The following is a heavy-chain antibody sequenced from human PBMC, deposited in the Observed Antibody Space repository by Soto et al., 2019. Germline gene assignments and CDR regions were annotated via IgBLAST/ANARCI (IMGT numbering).Heavy chain of an antibody. CDR1: GGSISSYY. CDR2: IYYSGST. D-gene: IGHD3-16*01. J-gene: IGHJ4*02. V-gene: IGHV4-59*01. CDR3: AREGITFGFDY. Sequence: SETLSLTCTVSGGSISSYYWSWIRQPPGKGLEWIGYIYYSGSTNYNPSLKSRVTISVDTSKNQFSLKLSSVTAADTAVYYCAREGITFGFDYWGQGTLVTVSS.